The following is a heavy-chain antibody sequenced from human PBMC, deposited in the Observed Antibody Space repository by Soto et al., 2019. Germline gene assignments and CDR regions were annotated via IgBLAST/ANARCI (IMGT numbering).Heavy chain of an antibody. D-gene: IGHD3-10*01. CDR3: AKDSRVTMVRGVIIPPGY. Sequence: PGGSLRLSCTVSRFSFRSYGMHWVRQAPGKGLEWVSAISGSDGSTYYADSVKGRFTISRDNSKNTLYLQMNSLRAEDTAVYYCAKDSRVTMVRGVIIPPGYWGQGTLVTVSS. J-gene: IGHJ4*02. CDR1: RFSFRSYG. CDR2: ISGSDGST. V-gene: IGHV3-23*01.